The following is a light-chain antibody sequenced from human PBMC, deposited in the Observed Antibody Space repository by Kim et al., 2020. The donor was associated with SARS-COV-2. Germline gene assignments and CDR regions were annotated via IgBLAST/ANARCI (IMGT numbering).Light chain of an antibody. CDR3: QQFNSYPIT. CDR2: DAF. CDR1: QGISST. Sequence: ASVGDRVTITCRASQGISSTLAWYQQKPGKAPNLLLYDAFSLKSGVPSRFSGSGSGTDFTLTISSLQPEDFATYYCQQFNSYPITFGQGTRLEIK. V-gene: IGKV1-13*02. J-gene: IGKJ5*01.